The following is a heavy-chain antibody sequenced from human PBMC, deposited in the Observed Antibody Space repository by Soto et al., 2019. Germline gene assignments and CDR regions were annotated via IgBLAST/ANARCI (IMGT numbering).Heavy chain of an antibody. CDR3: VKDGSSGWPYYYGMDV. J-gene: IGHJ6*02. D-gene: IGHD6-19*01. V-gene: IGHV3-30*18. CDR1: GFTFSSYG. CDR2: ISYDGSNK. Sequence: VQLVESGGGVVQPGRSLRLSCAASGFTFSSYGMHWVRQAPGKGLEGVAVISYDGSNKYYADSVKGRFTISRDKSKNTLNLQMSSLRAEDTAVYYCVKDGSSGWPYYYGMDVWGQGTTVTVSS.